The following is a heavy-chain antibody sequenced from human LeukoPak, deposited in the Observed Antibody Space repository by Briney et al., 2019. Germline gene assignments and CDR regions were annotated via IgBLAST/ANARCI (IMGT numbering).Heavy chain of an antibody. CDR1: GFTFSSYE. CDR2: ISSSGSTI. J-gene: IGHJ4*02. D-gene: IGHD3-16*02. CDR3: ARTDRGDYVWGSYRRQNYFDY. V-gene: IGHV3-48*03. Sequence: GGYLRLSCAASGFTFSSYEMNWVRQAPGKGLEWVSYISSSGSTIYYADSVKGRFTISRDNAKNSLYLQMNSLRAEDTAVYYCARTDRGDYVWGSYRRQNYFDYWGQGTLVTVSS.